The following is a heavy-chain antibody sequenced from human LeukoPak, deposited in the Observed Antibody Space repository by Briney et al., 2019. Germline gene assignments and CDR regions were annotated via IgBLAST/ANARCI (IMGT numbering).Heavy chain of an antibody. J-gene: IGHJ4*02. Sequence: GGSLRLSCAASGFTFSSYVMHWVRQAPGKGLEYVSFISNNGGNTHYANSVKDRFTISRDNSKNTLYLQMGSLRAEDMAVYYCARGWFGEFSVHYFDSWGQGSLVTVSS. D-gene: IGHD3-10*01. CDR2: ISNNGGNT. CDR3: ARGWFGEFSVHYFDS. V-gene: IGHV3-64*01. CDR1: GFTFSSYV.